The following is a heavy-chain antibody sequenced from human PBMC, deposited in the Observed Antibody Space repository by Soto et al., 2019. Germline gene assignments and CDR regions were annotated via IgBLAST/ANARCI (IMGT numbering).Heavy chain of an antibody. D-gene: IGHD3-10*01. J-gene: IGHJ4*02. CDR1: GDTFNFYT. CDR2: IIPMLGMS. CDR3: ATNYGSGSTHFDY. V-gene: IGHV1-69*02. Sequence: QVQLVQSGAEVKKPGSPVRVSCTASGDTFNFYTISWVRQVPGQGPEWMGRIIPMLGMSNYAQKFQGRVTXXXEXXTSTVYMNLSGLTSEDTAVYYCATNYGSGSTHFDYWGQGTLVTVS.